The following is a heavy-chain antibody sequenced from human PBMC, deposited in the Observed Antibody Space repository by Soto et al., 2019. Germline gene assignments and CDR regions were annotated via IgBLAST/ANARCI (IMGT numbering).Heavy chain of an antibody. CDR2: LYYGGST. CDR1: GGSISSYY. V-gene: IGHV4-59*01. D-gene: IGHD6-19*01. Sequence: PSETLSLTCTVSGGSISSYYWSWIRQPPGKGLEWIGYLYYGGSTNYNPSLKSRVTISVDTSKNQFSLKLSSVTAADTAVYYCARAYSSGWYRRDWFDPWGQGTLVTVSS. CDR3: ARAYSSGWYRRDWFDP. J-gene: IGHJ5*02.